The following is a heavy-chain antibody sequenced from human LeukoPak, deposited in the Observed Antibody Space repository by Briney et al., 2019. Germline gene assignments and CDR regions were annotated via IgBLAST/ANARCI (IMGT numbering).Heavy chain of an antibody. V-gene: IGHV3-9*01. Sequence: PGGSLRLFCAASGFIFDDYAMHWVLQAPRKGLEWVSGIHWNSGSMGYADSVKGLFTISRDNAKNSLYFQVNNLRAEDTALYYCAKGSNYDFWSGYYFDYWGQGALVTVSS. J-gene: IGHJ4*02. CDR1: GFIFDDYA. D-gene: IGHD3-3*01. CDR3: AKGSNYDFWSGYYFDY. CDR2: IHWNSGSM.